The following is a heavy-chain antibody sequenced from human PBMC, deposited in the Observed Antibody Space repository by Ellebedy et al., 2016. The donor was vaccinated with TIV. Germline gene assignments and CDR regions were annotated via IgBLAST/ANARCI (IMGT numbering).Heavy chain of an antibody. D-gene: IGHD5-24*01. J-gene: IGHJ2*01. V-gene: IGHV5-51*01. CDR3: ARRDGYNHGYWYFDL. CDR2: IYPGDSDT. CDR1: GYSFTSYW. Sequence: GGSLRLSCKGSGYSFTSYWIGWVRQMPGKGLEWMGIIYPGDSDTRYSPSFQGQVTISADKSISTAYLQWSSLKASDTAMYYCARRDGYNHGYWYFDLWGRGTLVTVSS.